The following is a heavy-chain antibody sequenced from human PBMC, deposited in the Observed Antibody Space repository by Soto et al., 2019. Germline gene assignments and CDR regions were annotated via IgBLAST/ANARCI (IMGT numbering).Heavy chain of an antibody. CDR2: IYHSGST. Sequence: PSETLSLTCAVSGGSISSSNWWSWVRQTPGKGLEWIGEIYHSGSTNYNPSLKSRVTISVDKSKNQFSLKLSSVTAADTAVYYCATGEGISETGWFDPWGQGTLVTVSS. CDR1: GGSISSSNW. J-gene: IGHJ5*02. CDR3: ATGEGISETGWFDP. D-gene: IGHD2-15*01. V-gene: IGHV4-4*02.